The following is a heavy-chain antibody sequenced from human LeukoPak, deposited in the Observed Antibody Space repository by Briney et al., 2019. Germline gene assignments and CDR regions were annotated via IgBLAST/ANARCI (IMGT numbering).Heavy chain of an antibody. D-gene: IGHD6-19*01. CDR3: VRDQDSTGWSDY. CDR1: GFAVSSNY. J-gene: IGHJ4*02. Sequence: RGSPKVSCAASGFAVSSNYMSWVRQPPGKGLEWVSVIYSCGSTYYADSVRRRFTISRHNSKNTLYLQMNSLRAEDTAVYYCVRDQDSTGWSDYWGQGTVDPVS. V-gene: IGHV3-66*03. CDR2: IYSCGST.